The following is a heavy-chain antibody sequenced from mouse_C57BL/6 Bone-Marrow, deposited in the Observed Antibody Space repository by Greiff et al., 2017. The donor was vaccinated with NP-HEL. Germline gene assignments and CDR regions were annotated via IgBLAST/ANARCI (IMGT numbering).Heavy chain of an antibody. CDR3: ARKGSIYDGYYVRCAMDY. V-gene: IGHV5-17*01. CDR1: GFTFSDYG. J-gene: IGHJ4*01. Sequence: EVKLMESGGGLVKPGGSLKLSCAASGFTFSDYGMHWVRQAPEKGLEWVAYISSGSSTIYYADTVKGRFTIARDNANNTLFLQMTSLRSEDTAMYYCARKGSIYDGYYVRCAMDYWGQGPSVTVSS. CDR2: ISSGSSTI. D-gene: IGHD2-3*01.